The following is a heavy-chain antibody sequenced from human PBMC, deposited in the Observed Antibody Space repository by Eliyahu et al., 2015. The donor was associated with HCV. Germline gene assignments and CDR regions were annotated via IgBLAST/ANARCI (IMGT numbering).Heavy chain of an antibody. D-gene: IGHD3-3*01. V-gene: IGHV3-23*01. CDR3: AKPDRGYDFWSGYY. J-gene: IGHJ4*02. CDR2: ISGSGGST. Sequence: EVQLLESGGGLVQPGGSLRLSXXASGFXFSSYAMXWVRQAPGKGLEWVSAISGSGGSTYYADSVKGRFTISRDNSKNTLYLQMNSLRAEDTAVYYCAKPDRGYDFWSGYYWGQGTLVTVSS. CDR1: GFXFSSYA.